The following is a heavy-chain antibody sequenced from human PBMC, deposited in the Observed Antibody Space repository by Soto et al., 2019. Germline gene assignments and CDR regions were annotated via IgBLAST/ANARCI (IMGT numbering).Heavy chain of an antibody. CDR2: IYTSGST. D-gene: IGHD5-12*01. CDR3: ARDGWLRLVEGWFDP. V-gene: IGHV4-4*07. Sequence: SETLSLTCTVSGGSISSYYWSWIRQPAGKGLEWIGRIYTSGSTNYNPSLKSRVTMSVDTSKNQFSLKLSSVTAADTAVYYCARDGWLRLVEGWFDPWGQGTLVTVSS. CDR1: GGSISSYY. J-gene: IGHJ5*02.